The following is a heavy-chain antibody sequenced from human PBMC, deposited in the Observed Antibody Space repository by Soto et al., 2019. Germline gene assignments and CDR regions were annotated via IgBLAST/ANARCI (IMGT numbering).Heavy chain of an antibody. CDR2: INNDGTTT. D-gene: IGHD6-13*01. J-gene: IGHJ5*02. V-gene: IGHV3-74*01. CDR3: ARGITSAGTGWFDP. Sequence: GGSLRLSCAASGFTFSDHYMDWVRQAPGKGLVWVSRINNDGTTTNYMDSVKGRFTISRDNAKNTLYLQMNSLRAEDTAVYYCARGITSAGTGWFDPWGQGTLVTVSS. CDR1: GFTFSDHY.